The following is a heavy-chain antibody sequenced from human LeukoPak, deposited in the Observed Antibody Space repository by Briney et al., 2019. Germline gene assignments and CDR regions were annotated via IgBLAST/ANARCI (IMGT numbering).Heavy chain of an antibody. V-gene: IGHV3-21*01. CDR2: ISSSSSYI. D-gene: IGHD1-26*01. J-gene: IGHJ3*02. CDR1: GFTFSSYS. Sequence: GGSLRLSCAASGFTFSSYSMNWVRQAPGKGLEWVSSISSSSSYIYYADSVKGRFTISRDNAKNSLYLQMNSLRAEDTAVYYCARDHAGGATDAFDIWGQGTMVTVSS. CDR3: ARDHAGGATDAFDI.